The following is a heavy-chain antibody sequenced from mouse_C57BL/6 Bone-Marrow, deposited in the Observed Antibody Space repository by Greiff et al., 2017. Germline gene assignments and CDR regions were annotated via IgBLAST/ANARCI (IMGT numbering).Heavy chain of an antibody. D-gene: IGHD1-1*01. CDR3: ARDAFITTVVATRGWYFDV. V-gene: IGHV7-1*01. CDR2: SRNKANDYTT. J-gene: IGHJ1*03. Sequence: EVQVVESGGGLVQSGRSLRLSCATSGFTFSDFYMEWVRQAPGKGLEWIAASRNKANDYTTEYSASVKGRFIVARDTSQSILYLQMNALRAEDTAMYYCARDAFITTVVATRGWYFDVWGTGTTVTVSS. CDR1: GFTFSDFY.